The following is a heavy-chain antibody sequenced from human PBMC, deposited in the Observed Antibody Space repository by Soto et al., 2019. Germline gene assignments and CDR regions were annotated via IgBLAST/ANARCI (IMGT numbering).Heavy chain of an antibody. V-gene: IGHV3-30*04. CDR1: GFAFSNFA. CDR3: ARDGFDVWSGEVGGVFAS. Sequence: QVQLVESGGGVVQPGGSLRLSCEGSGFAFSNFAFHWVRQAPGKGLQWVAVISYNGGVKFYADSVKGRFTVSRDNFNNTVQLQMRGLRVEDTALYYCARDGFDVWSGEVGGVFASWCLGTLVSVSS. D-gene: IGHD5-12*01. J-gene: IGHJ4*02. CDR2: ISYNGGVK.